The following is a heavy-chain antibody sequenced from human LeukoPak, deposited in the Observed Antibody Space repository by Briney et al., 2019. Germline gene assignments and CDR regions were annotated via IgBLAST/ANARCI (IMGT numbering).Heavy chain of an antibody. D-gene: IGHD6-19*01. CDR3: ARMYSSGAGWFDP. CDR1: GGSISTSGYY. V-gene: IGHV4-39*07. J-gene: IGHJ5*02. Sequence: SSETLSLTCTVSGGSISTSGYYWGWIRQPPGKGLEWIGNIYHSGSTYYNPSLKSRVSISVDTSKNHFSLDLSSVTAADSAVYYCARMYSSGAGWFDPWGQGTLVTVSS. CDR2: IYHSGST.